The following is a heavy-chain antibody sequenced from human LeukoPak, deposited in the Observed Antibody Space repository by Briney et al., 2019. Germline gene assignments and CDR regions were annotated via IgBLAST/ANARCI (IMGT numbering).Heavy chain of an antibody. CDR3: ARHNYDSSGYYRWLGY. J-gene: IGHJ4*02. CDR2: ISHSGST. CDR1: GGSVSGYY. Sequence: SETLSLTCAVYGGSVSGYYLSWIRRPPGKGLEWIVEISHSGSTDYNPSLKSRPTISVDTSKNHFSLKPRSVTAADTAVYYCARHNYDSSGYYRWLGYWGQGTLVTVSS. D-gene: IGHD3-22*01. V-gene: IGHV4-34*01.